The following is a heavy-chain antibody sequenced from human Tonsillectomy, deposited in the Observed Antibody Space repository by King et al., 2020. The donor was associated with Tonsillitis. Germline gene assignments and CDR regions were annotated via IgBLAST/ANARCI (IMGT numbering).Heavy chain of an antibody. J-gene: IGHJ4*02. V-gene: IGHV4-39*01. Sequence: QLQESGPGLVKPSETLSLTCTVSGGSISSRSYYWGWIRQPPGKGLEWIGGIYYSGSTYYNPSLKSRVTISVDPSKNQFFLKLRSVTAADTAVYYCASRGAIIATRDYWGQGTLVTVSS. CDR1: GGSISSRSYY. CDR2: IYYSGST. D-gene: IGHD3-10*01. CDR3: ASRGAIIATRDY.